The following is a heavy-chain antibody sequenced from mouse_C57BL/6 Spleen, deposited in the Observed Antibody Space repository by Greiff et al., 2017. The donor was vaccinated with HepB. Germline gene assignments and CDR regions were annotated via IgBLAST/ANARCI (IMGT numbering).Heavy chain of an antibody. CDR1: GYTFTSYW. V-gene: IGHV1-74*01. D-gene: IGHD2-4*01. J-gene: IGHJ3*01. CDR2: IHPSDSDT. Sequence: QLQQSGAELVKPGASVKVSCKASGYTFTSYWMHWVKQRPGQGLEWIGRIHPSDSDTNYNQKFKGKATLTVDKSSSTAYMQLSSLTSEDSAVYYCAMNDYEAWFAYWGQGTLVTVSA. CDR3: AMNDYEAWFAY.